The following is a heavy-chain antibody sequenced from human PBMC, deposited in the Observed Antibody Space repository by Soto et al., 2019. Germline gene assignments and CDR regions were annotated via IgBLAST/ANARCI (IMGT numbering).Heavy chain of an antibody. CDR2: ISYDGSNK. V-gene: IGHV3-30*18. CDR3: AKAPAGIAVFDY. J-gene: IGHJ4*02. D-gene: IGHD6-19*01. CDR1: GFTFSSYN. Sequence: QVRLVESGGGVVQPGTSLRLSCAASGFTFSSYNMHWVRQAPGKGLEWVAIISYDGSNKNNADSVKGRFTISRDNSKITLYLQMNSLRPEDTPVFYCAKAPAGIAVFDYWGQGTLVTVSS.